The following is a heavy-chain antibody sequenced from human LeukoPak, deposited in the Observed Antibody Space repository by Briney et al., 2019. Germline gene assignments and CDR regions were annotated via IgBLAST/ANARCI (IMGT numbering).Heavy chain of an antibody. Sequence: RAGRSLRLSCAASGFTFDDYGMSWVRQAPGKGLEWVSGINWNGGSTGYADSVKGRFTISRDNAKNSLYLQMNSLRAGDTALYYCARERTYYYDSNPDYFDYWGQGTLVTVSS. D-gene: IGHD3-22*01. CDR2: INWNGGST. J-gene: IGHJ4*02. CDR3: ARERTYYYDSNPDYFDY. V-gene: IGHV3-20*04. CDR1: GFTFDDYG.